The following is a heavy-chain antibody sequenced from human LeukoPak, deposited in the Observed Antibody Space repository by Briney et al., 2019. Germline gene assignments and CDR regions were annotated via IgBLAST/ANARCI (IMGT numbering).Heavy chain of an antibody. Sequence: GGSLRLSCAASGFAFSSYAMSWVRQAPGKGLEWVSAISGSGGSTYYADSVKGRFTISRDNSKNTLYLQMNTLRADDTAVYYCARGIMYYFYAMDVWGQGTTVAVSS. D-gene: IGHD2-8*01. CDR2: ISGSGGST. CDR1: GFAFSSYA. CDR3: ARGIMYYFYAMDV. V-gene: IGHV3-23*01. J-gene: IGHJ6*02.